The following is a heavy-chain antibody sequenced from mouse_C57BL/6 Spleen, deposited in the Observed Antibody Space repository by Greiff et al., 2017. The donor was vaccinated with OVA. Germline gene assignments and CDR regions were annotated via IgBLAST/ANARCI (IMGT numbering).Heavy chain of an antibody. CDR1: GYTFTSYW. CDR2: IDPSDSYT. V-gene: IGHV1-50*01. D-gene: IGHD1-1*02. Sequence: QVQLKQPGAELVKPGASVKLSCKASGYTFTSYWMQWVKQRPGQGLEWIGEIDPSDSYTNYNQKFKGKATLTVDTSSSTAYMQLSSLTSEDSAVYYCARSYGSDYWGQGTSVTVSS. CDR3: ARSYGSDY. J-gene: IGHJ4*01.